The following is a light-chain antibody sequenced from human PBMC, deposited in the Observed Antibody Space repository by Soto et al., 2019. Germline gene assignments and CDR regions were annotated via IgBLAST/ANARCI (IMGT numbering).Light chain of an antibody. Sequence: DIQMTPSPSSLSASVGDRVTITCRASQSISTYLNWYQHKPGKAPKVLIYAVSSLQSGVPSRVSGSGSGTDFPLTITSLQPEDSATYYCQHSYGTPRTFGQGRRWIS. J-gene: IGKJ1*01. CDR1: QSISTY. CDR2: AVS. CDR3: QHSYGTPRT. V-gene: IGKV1-39*01.